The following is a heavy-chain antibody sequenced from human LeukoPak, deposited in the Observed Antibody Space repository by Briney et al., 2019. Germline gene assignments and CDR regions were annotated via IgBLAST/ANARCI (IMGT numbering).Heavy chain of an antibody. CDR3: ARHLYYYDDIDL. D-gene: IGHD3-22*01. CDR1: GDSMRGYY. CDR2: VYYSGST. J-gene: IGHJ5*02. V-gene: IGHV4-59*08. Sequence: PSETLSLTCAVSGDSMRGYYWSWIRQPPGEALEWIGYVYYSGSTNYNPSLKSRVTMSVDTSKSQFSLMLTSVTAADTAVYYCARHLYYYDDIDLWGQGTLVTLSS.